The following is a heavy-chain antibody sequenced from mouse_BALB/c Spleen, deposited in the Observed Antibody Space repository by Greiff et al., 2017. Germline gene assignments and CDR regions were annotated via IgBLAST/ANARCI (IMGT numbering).Heavy chain of an antibody. D-gene: IGHD2-1*01. CDR3: ARDGNYPWFAY. V-gene: IGHV2-4-1*01. Sequence: VQLKESGPGLVQPSQSLSITCTVSGFSLTSYGVHWVRQSPGKGLEWLGVIWSGGSTDYNAAFISRLSISKDNSKSQVFFKMNSLQADDTAIYYCARDGNYPWFAYWGQGTLVTVSA. CDR1: GFSLTSYG. CDR2: IWSGGST. J-gene: IGHJ3*01.